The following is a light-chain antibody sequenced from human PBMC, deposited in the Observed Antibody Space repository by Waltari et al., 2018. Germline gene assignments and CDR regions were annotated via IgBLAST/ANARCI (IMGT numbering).Light chain of an antibody. CDR3: NSYTGSSSWV. Sequence: QSALTQPTSVSGSPGQSITISCTGTSRDVGFYNYVSWYQQYPGKVPQLLIYDVSDRPPGVSGPFSCSKSGNTASLTISGLQADDEADYYCNSYTGSSSWVFGGGTKLTVL. V-gene: IGLV2-14*01. CDR1: SRDVGFYNY. CDR2: DVS. J-gene: IGLJ3*02.